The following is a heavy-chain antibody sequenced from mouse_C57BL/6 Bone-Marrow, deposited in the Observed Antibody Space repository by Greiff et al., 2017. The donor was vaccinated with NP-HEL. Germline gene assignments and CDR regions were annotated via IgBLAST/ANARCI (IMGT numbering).Heavy chain of an antibody. V-gene: IGHV1-64*01. J-gene: IGHJ4*01. Sequence: QVPLQQSGAELVKPGASVKLSCKASGYTFTSYWMHRVKQRPGQGLEWIGMIHPNSGSTNYNEKFKSKATLTVDKSSSTAYMQLSSQTSEVSAVYYGASALLWLRRRDYYAMDYWGQGTSVTVSS. CDR1: GYTFTSYW. CDR2: IHPNSGST. D-gene: IGHD2-2*01. CDR3: ASALLWLRRRDYYAMDY.